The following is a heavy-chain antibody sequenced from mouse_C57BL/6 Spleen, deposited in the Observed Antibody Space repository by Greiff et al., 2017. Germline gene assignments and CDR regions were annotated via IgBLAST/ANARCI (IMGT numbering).Heavy chain of an antibody. CDR2: IDPSDSET. CDR3: ARTEDPNWYFDV. J-gene: IGHJ1*03. V-gene: IGHV1-52*01. Sequence: QVHVKQSGAELVRPGSSVKLSCKASGYTFTSYWMHWVKQRPIQGLEWIGNIDPSDSETHYNQKFKDKATLTVDKSSSTAYMQLSSLTSEDSAVYYCARTEDPNWYFDVWGTGTTVTVSS. CDR1: GYTFTSYW.